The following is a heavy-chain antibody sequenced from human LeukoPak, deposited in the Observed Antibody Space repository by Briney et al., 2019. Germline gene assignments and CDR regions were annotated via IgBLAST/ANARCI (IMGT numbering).Heavy chain of an antibody. D-gene: IGHD3-3*01. J-gene: IGHJ4*02. V-gene: IGHV4-61*02. CDR1: GGSISSGSYY. CDR2: IYTSGST. CDR3: ARGTYYDFWSGYSFDY. Sequence: SQTLSLTCTVSGGSISSGSYYWSWIRQPAGKGLEWIGRIYTSGSTNYNPSLKSRVTISVDTSKNQFSLKLSSVTAADTAVYYCARGTYYDFWSGYSFDYWGQGNLVTVSS.